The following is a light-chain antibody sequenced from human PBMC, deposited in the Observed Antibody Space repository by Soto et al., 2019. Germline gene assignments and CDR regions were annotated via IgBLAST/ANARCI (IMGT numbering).Light chain of an antibody. J-gene: IGLJ1*01. CDR2: EVN. V-gene: IGLV2-18*02. Sequence: QSVLTQPPSVSGSPGQSVTISCTGTSSDVGSYNRVSWYQQPPGTAPKLMIYEVNNRPSGVPDRFSGSKSGNTASLTITGLQAEDEADYYCNSYTSSNTYVLGNGPKVTVL. CDR3: NSYTSSNTYV. CDR1: SSDVGSYNR.